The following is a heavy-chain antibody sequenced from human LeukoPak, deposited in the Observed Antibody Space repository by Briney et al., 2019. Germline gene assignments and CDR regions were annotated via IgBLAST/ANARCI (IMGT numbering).Heavy chain of an antibody. V-gene: IGHV3-7*01. CDR2: IKEDGSEK. CDR1: GIVVSRYC. CDR3: ARDLGVCSGGTCYPVYDY. J-gene: IGHJ4*02. D-gene: IGHD2-15*01. Sequence: GGSLRLSCAASGIVVSRYCMTWVRQAPGKGLEWVADIKEDGSEKHYVDSVKGRFTISRDNAENSLYLKMNSLRAEDTAIYYCARDLGVCSGGTCYPVYDYWGQGIPVTVSS.